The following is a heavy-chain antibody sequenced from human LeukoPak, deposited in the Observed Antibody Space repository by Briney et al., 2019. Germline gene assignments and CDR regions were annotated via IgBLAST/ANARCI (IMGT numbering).Heavy chain of an antibody. D-gene: IGHD3-22*01. J-gene: IGHJ6*02. CDR1: GGSISGYY. Sequence: PSETLSLTCSVSGGSISGYYWSWIRQPPGKGLEWIGYIYSSGGTNYNPSLKSRVTISIDTSKNQFSLKLSSVTAADTAVYYCARAHAGYYDSSGSYYYGVDVWGQGTTVTVSS. CDR3: ARAHAGYYDSSGSYYYGVDV. CDR2: IYSSGGT. V-gene: IGHV4-59*01.